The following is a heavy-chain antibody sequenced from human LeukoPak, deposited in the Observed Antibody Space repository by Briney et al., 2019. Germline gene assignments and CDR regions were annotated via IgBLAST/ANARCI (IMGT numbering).Heavy chain of an antibody. V-gene: IGHV4-59*01. CDR2: VCHTGIT. CDR3: ARGPRWRGSGRSYYYGMDV. CDR1: SGSITTYY. J-gene: IGHJ6*04. Sequence: SETLSLTCTVSSGSITTYYWNWIRQSPGKRPEWIVYVCHTGITEYNPSLESRVTMSMDTSKRQFSLSLTSVTTADTARYYCARGPRWRGSGRSYYYGMDVWGNGTTVTVSS. D-gene: IGHD3-10*01.